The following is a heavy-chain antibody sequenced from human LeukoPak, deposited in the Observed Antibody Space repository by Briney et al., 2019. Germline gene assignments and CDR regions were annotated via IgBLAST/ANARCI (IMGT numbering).Heavy chain of an antibody. CDR1: GFTFSSYW. CDR3: ASRKEWLLRGGFDY. D-gene: IGHD3-3*01. J-gene: IGHJ4*02. Sequence: GGSLRLSCAASGFTFSSYWMSWVRQAPGKGLEWVAAISYGERDVYYADSVKGRFAISRDNSKDILYLQMNGLRLEDTAIYYCASRKEWLLRGGFDYWGQGALVTVSS. V-gene: IGHV3-30*03. CDR2: ISYGERDV.